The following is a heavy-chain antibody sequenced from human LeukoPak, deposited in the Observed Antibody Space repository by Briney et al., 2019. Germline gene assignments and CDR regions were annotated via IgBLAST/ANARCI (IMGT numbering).Heavy chain of an antibody. CDR1: GYTFTGYY. Sequence: GSVKVSCKASGYTFTGYYMHWVRQAPGQGLEWMGWINPNSGGTNYAQKFQGWATMTRDTSISTAYMELSRLRSDDTAVYYCARDSGGGGNWFDPWGQGTLVTVSS. CDR2: INPNSGGT. V-gene: IGHV1-2*04. CDR3: ARDSGGGGNWFDP. J-gene: IGHJ5*02. D-gene: IGHD2-15*01.